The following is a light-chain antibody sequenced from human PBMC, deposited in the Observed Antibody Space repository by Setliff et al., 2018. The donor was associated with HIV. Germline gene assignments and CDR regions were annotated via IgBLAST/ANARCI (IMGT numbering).Light chain of an antibody. CDR3: CSYAGNFLHV. J-gene: IGLJ1*01. Sequence: QSVLAQPRSVSGSRGQSVTISSTGTSSDVGFFNYVSWYQQHPGKAPKLMIYEVNKRPSGVPDRFSGSKSGNTASLTISGLQAEDETDYYCCSYAGNFLHVFGTGTKVTVL. V-gene: IGLV2-11*01. CDR2: EVN. CDR1: SSDVGFFNY.